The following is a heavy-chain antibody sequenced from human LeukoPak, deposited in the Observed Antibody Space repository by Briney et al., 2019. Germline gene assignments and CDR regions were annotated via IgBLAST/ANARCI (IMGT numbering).Heavy chain of an antibody. D-gene: IGHD6-19*01. V-gene: IGHV4-59*12. CDR1: GGSISSYY. CDR2: IYYSGST. Sequence: SETLSLTRTVSGGSISSYYGSWIRQPPGKGLEWMGYIYYSGSTNYNPSLKSRVTISVDTSKNQFSLKLSSMTAADTAVYYCARGQWLYYFDYWGQGTLVTVSS. J-gene: IGHJ4*02. CDR3: ARGQWLYYFDY.